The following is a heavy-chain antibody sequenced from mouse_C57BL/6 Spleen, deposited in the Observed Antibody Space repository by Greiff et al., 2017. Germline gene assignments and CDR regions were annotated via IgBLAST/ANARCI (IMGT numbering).Heavy chain of an antibody. V-gene: IGHV5-9*01. J-gene: IGHJ2*01. Sequence: DVKLQESGGGLVKPGGSLKLSCAASGFTFSSYTMSWVRQTPEKRLEWVATISGGGGNTYYPDSVKGRFTISRDNAKNTLYLQMSSLRSEDTALYYCARHYYGSSGYFDYWGQGTTLTVSS. CDR3: ARHYYGSSGYFDY. CDR2: ISGGGGNT. CDR1: GFTFSSYT. D-gene: IGHD1-1*01.